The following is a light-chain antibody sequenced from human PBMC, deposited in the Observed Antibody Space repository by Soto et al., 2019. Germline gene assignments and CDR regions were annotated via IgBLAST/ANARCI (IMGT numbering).Light chain of an antibody. Sequence: EIVLTQSPATLSLSPGERATLSCRASQSVSSYLAWYQRRPGQAPRLLIYGSSTRATGVPPRFSGSASGTEFTLTISSLRSEDFGVYYCQQYNDWPRTFGQGTRLEI. V-gene: IGKV3-15*01. CDR1: QSVSSY. CDR3: QQYNDWPRT. CDR2: GSS. J-gene: IGKJ5*01.